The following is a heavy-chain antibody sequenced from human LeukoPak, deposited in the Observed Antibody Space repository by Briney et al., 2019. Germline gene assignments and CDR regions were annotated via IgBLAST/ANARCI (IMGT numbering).Heavy chain of an antibody. Sequence: GGSLRLSCAASGFTLSDYWMHWVRQAPGKGLVWVSRINSDGSRIIYADSVKGRFTISRDNAKNTVYLQMNSLRADDTAVYFCARALQIGFSGFDKNYWGQGTLVTVSS. J-gene: IGHJ4*02. CDR1: GFTLSDYW. CDR2: INSDGSRI. CDR3: ARALQIGFSGFDKNY. D-gene: IGHD5-12*01. V-gene: IGHV3-74*01.